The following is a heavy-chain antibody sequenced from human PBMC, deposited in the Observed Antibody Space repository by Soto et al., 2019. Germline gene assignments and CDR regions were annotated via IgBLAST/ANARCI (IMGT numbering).Heavy chain of an antibody. CDR3: AKRVEYSSSTHYFDS. Sequence: EVQLLESGGDLVQPAGSLRLACAASGFTFSGYGMSWVRQAPGKGLEWVSSISDSGGDTYYVNSVRGRFIISRDNSKSTLYLQMNSLTAEDTAVYYCAKRVEYSSSTHYFDSWGQGTLVTVSS. CDR1: GFTFSGYG. CDR2: ISDSGGDT. D-gene: IGHD3-22*01. J-gene: IGHJ4*02. V-gene: IGHV3-23*01.